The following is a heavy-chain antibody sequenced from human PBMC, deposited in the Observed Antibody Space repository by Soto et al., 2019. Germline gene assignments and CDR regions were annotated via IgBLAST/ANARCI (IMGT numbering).Heavy chain of an antibody. CDR1: GFTFSSYA. J-gene: IGHJ2*01. CDR2: ISYDGSNK. V-gene: IGHV3-30-3*01. CDR3: ARDSTGLAVAVNWYFDL. Sequence: LRLSCAASGFTFSSYAMHWVRQAPGKGLEWVAVISYDGSNKYYADSVKGRFTISRDNSKNTLYLQMNSLRAEDTAVYYCARDSTGLAVAVNWYFDLWGRGTLVTVSS. D-gene: IGHD6-19*01.